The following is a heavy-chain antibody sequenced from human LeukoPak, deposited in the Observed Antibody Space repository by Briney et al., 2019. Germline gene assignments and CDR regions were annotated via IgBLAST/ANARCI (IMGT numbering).Heavy chain of an antibody. V-gene: IGHV1-69*06. CDR3: ARVAQHGTAGVRGVMPYDY. CDR2: IIPIFGTA. CDR1: GGTFSSYA. D-gene: IGHD3-10*01. Sequence: ASVKVSCKASGGTFSSYAISWVRQAPGQGLEWMGRIIPIFGTANYAQKFQGRVTIIADKSTSTAYMELSSLRSEDTAVYYCARVAQHGTAGVRGVMPYDYWGQGTLVTVSS. J-gene: IGHJ4*02.